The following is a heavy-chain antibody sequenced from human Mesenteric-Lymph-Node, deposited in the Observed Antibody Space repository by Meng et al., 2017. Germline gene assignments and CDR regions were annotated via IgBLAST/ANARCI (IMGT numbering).Heavy chain of an antibody. D-gene: IGHD4-17*01. CDR1: GFTFSSYA. CDR3: ARDATRGGDFDY. Sequence: GESLKISCAASGFTFSSYAMSWVRQAPGKGLESVAYISSSGTTIFYVDSVKGRFTISRDNAKISVDLQMNSLRAEDTAVYYCARDATRGGDFDYWGQGTLVTVSS. J-gene: IGHJ4*02. V-gene: IGHV3-48*04. CDR2: ISSSGTTI.